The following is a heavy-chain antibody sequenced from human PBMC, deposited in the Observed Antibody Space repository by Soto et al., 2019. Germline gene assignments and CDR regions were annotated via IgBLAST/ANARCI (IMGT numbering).Heavy chain of an antibody. CDR1: GYSLTSYD. D-gene: IGHD2-8*01. CDR2: MNPNSGNT. J-gene: IGHJ6*02. CDR3: ARTEKRYCTTGVCSYGMDV. Sequence: XSVKVSCEASGYSLTSYDINWVRQATGQGLEWMGWMNPNSGNTGYAQKFQGRVTMTRNTSISTAYMELSSLRSEDTAVYYCARTEKRYCTTGVCSYGMDVWGQGTTVTVSS. V-gene: IGHV1-8*01.